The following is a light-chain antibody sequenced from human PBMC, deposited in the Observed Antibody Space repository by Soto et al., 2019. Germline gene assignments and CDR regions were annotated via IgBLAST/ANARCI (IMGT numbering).Light chain of an antibody. J-gene: IGKJ4*01. CDR2: QAS. V-gene: IGKV1-5*03. Sequence: DIQMTQSPSTLSASVGDRVPITCLASQSISSWLAWYQPKPGKAPKLLIYQASSLESGLPSRFSGSGSGTEFTVTISSLQPDDCATYYCQQDNSYSALTFGGGTKVEI. CDR3: QQDNSYSALT. CDR1: QSISSW.